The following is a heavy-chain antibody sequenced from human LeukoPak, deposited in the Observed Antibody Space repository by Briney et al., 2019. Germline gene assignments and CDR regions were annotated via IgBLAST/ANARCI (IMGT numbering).Heavy chain of an antibody. V-gene: IGHV3-21*01. CDR2: ISSSSSYI. CDR3: ASGGVLWFGKH. Sequence: GGSLRLSCAASGFTFSSYSMNWVRQAPGKGLEWVSSISSSSSYIYYADSVKGRFTTSRDNAKNSLYLQMNSLRAEDTAVYYCASGGVLWFGKHWGQGTLVTVSS. J-gene: IGHJ1*01. CDR1: GFTFSSYS. D-gene: IGHD3-10*01.